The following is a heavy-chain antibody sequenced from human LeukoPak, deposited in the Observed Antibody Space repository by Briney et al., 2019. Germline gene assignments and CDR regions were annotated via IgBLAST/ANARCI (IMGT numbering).Heavy chain of an antibody. D-gene: IGHD3-10*01. Sequence: SETLSLTCTVSGGSISSGSYYWGWIRQPPGKGLEWIGSIYYSGSTYYNPSLKSRVTISVDTSKNQFSLKLSSVTAADTAVYYCARRGLWFGESNGNWFDPWGQGTLVTVSS. CDR2: IYYSGST. V-gene: IGHV4-39*01. CDR3: ARRGLWFGESNGNWFDP. J-gene: IGHJ5*02. CDR1: GGSISSGSYY.